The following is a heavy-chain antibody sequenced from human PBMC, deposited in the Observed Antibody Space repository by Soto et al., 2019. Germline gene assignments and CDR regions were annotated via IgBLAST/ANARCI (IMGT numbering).Heavy chain of an antibody. CDR2: IIPIFGTA. D-gene: IGHD2-15*01. V-gene: IGHV1-69*06. CDR1: GGTFSSYA. CDR3: ASRGYCSGGSCYNFDY. J-gene: IGHJ4*02. Sequence: QVQLVQSGAEVKKPGSSVKVSCKASGGTFSSYAISWVRQAPGQGLEWMGGIIPIFGTANYAQKFQGRVTITADKSTSTASMELSSLRSEDTAVYYCASRGYCSGGSCYNFDYWGQGTLVTVSS.